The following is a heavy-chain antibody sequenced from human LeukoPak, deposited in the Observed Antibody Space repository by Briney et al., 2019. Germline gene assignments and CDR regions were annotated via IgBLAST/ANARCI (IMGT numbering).Heavy chain of an antibody. V-gene: IGHV1-2*02. CDR2: INPNSGGT. D-gene: IGHD3-3*01. CDR1: GYTFTGYY. J-gene: IGHJ3*02. CDR3: ARVPVSPTSIRFLEWLLYVAFDI. Sequence: ASVKVSCKASGYTFTGYYMHWVRQAPGQGLEWMGWINPNSGGTNYAQKFQGRVTMTRDTSISTAYMELSRLRSDDTAVYYCARVPVSPTSIRFLEWLLYVAFDIWGQGTMVTVSS.